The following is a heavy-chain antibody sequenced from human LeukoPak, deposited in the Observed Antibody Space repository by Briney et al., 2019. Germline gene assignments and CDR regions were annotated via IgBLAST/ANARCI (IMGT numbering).Heavy chain of an antibody. CDR2: IKEDGSEK. D-gene: IGHD1-7*01. J-gene: IGHJ4*02. V-gene: IGHV3-7*04. Sequence: PGGSLRLACAASGFTFSIYWLGWLRQAPGRGLGCVAYIKEDGSEKYYVGSGKGRFTISRDNAKNSLWLQMNSLRVEDTATYYCARAAGTTRTFGYWGQGILVTVSS. CDR3: ARAAGTTRTFGY. CDR1: GFTFSIYW.